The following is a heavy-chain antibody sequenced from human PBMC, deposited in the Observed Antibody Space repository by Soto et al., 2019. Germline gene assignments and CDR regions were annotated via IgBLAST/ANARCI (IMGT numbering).Heavy chain of an antibody. CDR1: GXTFNSYA. D-gene: IGHD2-8*01. CDR2: VSFDGSDK. Sequence: LRLSFVVSGXTFNSYAMDWIRQAPGKGLEWVALVSFDGSDKSYADSVKGRFTISRDNSKNTLYLQMNSLRAEDTAVYFCARDPLRIGVSWFEFWGEGTLVTVS. V-gene: IGHV3-30-3*01. J-gene: IGHJ5*01. CDR3: ARDPLRIGVSWFEF.